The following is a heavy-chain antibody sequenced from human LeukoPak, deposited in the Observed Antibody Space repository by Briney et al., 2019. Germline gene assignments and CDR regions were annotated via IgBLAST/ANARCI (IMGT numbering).Heavy chain of an antibody. J-gene: IGHJ5*02. D-gene: IGHD3-10*01. V-gene: IGHV4-4*07. Sequence: SETLSLTCTVSGYSISSSYYWSWIRQPAGKGLEWIGRIYSSGSTNYKSSLKSRIRMSVDTSKNQFSLRLSSVTAADTAVYYCARGGDYGSGSYLVVDPWGQGTLVTVSS. CDR3: ARGGDYGSGSYLVVDP. CDR1: GYSISSSYY. CDR2: IYSSGST.